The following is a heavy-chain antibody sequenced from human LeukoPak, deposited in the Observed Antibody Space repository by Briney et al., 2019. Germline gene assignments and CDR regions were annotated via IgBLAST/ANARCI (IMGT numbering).Heavy chain of an antibody. D-gene: IGHD5-18*01. J-gene: IGHJ4*02. CDR2: ISSTTSYI. V-gene: IGHV3-21*01. Sequence: PGGSLRLSCTTSGFTFSSYAMHWVRQAPGKGLEWVSSISSTTSYIYYADSVKGRFTISRDNAKNSLYLQMNSLRAEDTAVYYCAKTSMVMNFDYWGQGTLLTVSS. CDR3: AKTSMVMNFDY. CDR1: GFTFSSYA.